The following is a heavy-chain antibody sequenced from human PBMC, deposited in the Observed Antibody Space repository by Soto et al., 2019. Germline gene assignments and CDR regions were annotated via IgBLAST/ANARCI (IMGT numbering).Heavy chain of an antibody. Sequence: QVQLQQWGAGLLKPSETLSLTCAVYGGSFSGYYWSWIRQPPGKGLEWIGEINHSGSTNYNPSLKSRVTISVDTSKNQFSLKLSSVTAADTAVYYCARAYPSGVVLAASLFDYWGQGTLVTVSS. V-gene: IGHV4-34*01. CDR3: ARAYPSGVVLAASLFDY. D-gene: IGHD2-2*01. CDR1: GGSFSGYY. CDR2: INHSGST. J-gene: IGHJ4*02.